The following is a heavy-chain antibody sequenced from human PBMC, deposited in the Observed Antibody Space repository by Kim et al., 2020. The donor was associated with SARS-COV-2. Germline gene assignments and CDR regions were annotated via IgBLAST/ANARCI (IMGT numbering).Heavy chain of an antibody. CDR1: GFTFSSYA. Sequence: GGSLRLSCAASGFTFSSYAMSWVRQAPGKGLEWVSAISGSGGSTYYADSVKGRFTISRDNSKNTLYLQMNSLRAEDTAVYYCAKDLGGGHSSGWDYDAFDIWGQGTMVTVSS. D-gene: IGHD6-19*01. CDR2: ISGSGGST. J-gene: IGHJ3*02. CDR3: AKDLGGGHSSGWDYDAFDI. V-gene: IGHV3-23*01.